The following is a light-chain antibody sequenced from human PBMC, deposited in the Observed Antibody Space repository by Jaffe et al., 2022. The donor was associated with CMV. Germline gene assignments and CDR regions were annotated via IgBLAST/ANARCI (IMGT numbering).Light chain of an antibody. V-gene: IGLV1-47*01. Sequence: QSVLAQPPSASGTPGQTVTISCSGNNSRIGSNYVYWYQQLPGTAPKLLIYRNDQRFSGVPDRFSGSKSGTSASLAISGLRSEDEGDYHCASWDDSLRGPVFGGGTKLTVL. CDR2: RND. J-gene: IGLJ2*01. CDR3: ASWDDSLRGPV. CDR1: NSRIGSNY.